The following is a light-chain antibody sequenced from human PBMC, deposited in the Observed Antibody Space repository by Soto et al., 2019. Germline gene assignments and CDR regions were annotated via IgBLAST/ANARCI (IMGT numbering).Light chain of an antibody. V-gene: IGLV3-21*02. J-gene: IGLJ1*01. CDR1: NIGGKS. Sequence: SYELTQPPSVSVAPGQTARITCGGNNIGGKSLHWYQQKPGQAPVLVVYDDGDRPSGIPERFSGSNSGNTATLTISRVEAGDEAEYYCKVWDNNYDHYVFGTGTKVTV. CDR2: DDG. CDR3: KVWDNNYDHYV.